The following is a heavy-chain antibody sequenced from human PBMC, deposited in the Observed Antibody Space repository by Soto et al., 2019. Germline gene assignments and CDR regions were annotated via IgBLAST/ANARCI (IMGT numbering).Heavy chain of an antibody. Sequence: EVQLVESGGGLVQPGGSLRLSCAASGFTFSSYSMNWVRQAPGKGLEWVSYISSSSSTIYYADSVKGRFTISRDNAKNSLYLQMNSLRDEDTAVYYCARALPYYYDSSGYYEDWFDPWGQRTLVTVSS. D-gene: IGHD3-22*01. CDR3: ARALPYYYDSSGYYEDWFDP. CDR1: GFTFSSYS. CDR2: ISSSSSTI. J-gene: IGHJ5*02. V-gene: IGHV3-48*02.